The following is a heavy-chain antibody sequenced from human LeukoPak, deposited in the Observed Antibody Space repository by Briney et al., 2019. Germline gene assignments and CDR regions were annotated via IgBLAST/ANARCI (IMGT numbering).Heavy chain of an antibody. Sequence: VASVKVSCKASGYTFTSYYMHWLRQAPGQGLEWMGIINPSGGSTSYAQKFQGRVTMTRDTSTSTVYMELSSLRSEDTAVYYCARVVREPSRYYYEPYGWFDPWGQGTLVTVSS. CDR2: INPSGGST. J-gene: IGHJ5*02. CDR3: ARVVREPSRYYYEPYGWFDP. CDR1: GYTFTSYY. V-gene: IGHV1-46*03. D-gene: IGHD3-22*01.